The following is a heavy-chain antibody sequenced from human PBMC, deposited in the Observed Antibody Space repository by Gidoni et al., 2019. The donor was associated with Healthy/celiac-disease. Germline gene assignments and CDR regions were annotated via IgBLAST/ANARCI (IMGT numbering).Heavy chain of an antibody. CDR1: GSSFPSYW. CDR3: ARSLSSSFYYYYGMDV. Sequence: EVQLVQSGAEVKKPGESLRISCQGSGSSFPSYWISWVRQMPGKGLEWMGRIDPSDSYTNYSPSFQGHVTISADKSISTAYLQWSSLKASDTAMYYCARSLSSSFYYYYGMDVWGQGTTVTVSS. V-gene: IGHV5-10-1*03. CDR2: IDPSDSYT. D-gene: IGHD6-6*01. J-gene: IGHJ6*02.